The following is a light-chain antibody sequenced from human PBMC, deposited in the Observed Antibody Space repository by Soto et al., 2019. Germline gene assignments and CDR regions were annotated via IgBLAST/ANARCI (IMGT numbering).Light chain of an antibody. CDR2: EVS. CDR1: QSLLYSDGKTF. CDR3: MQGTHWPLT. Sequence: EVVMTQSPLSLPVTLGQPASIFCRSSQSLLYSDGKTFLTWFHQRPGQAPRRLIYEVSNRDSVVPDRFSGSGSGTDFTLKISRVEAEDVGVYYCMQGTHWPLTFGGGTKVEIK. V-gene: IGKV2-30*01. J-gene: IGKJ4*01.